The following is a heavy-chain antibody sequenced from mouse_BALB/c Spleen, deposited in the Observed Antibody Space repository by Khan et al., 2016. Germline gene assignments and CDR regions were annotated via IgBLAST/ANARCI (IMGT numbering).Heavy chain of an antibody. CDR1: GYTFTNYG. V-gene: IGHV9-3-1*01. Sequence: QIQLVQSGPELKKPGETVKISCKASGYTFTNYGMNWVKQAPGKGLKWMGWINTYTGEPTYADDFKGRFAFSLETSARTAYLQINNLKNEDTATXFCARHYDYAPFAYWGQGTLVTVSA. D-gene: IGHD2-4*01. J-gene: IGHJ3*01. CDR2: INTYTGEP. CDR3: ARHYDYAPFAY.